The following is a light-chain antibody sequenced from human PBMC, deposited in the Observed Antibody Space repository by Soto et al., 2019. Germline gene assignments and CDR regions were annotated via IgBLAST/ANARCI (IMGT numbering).Light chain of an antibody. CDR1: SSDVGAYNS. V-gene: IGLV2-8*01. CDR3: SSSAASNTLYV. Sequence: QSVLTQPPSASGSPGQSVTISCTGTSSDVGAYNSVSWYQQHPGKAPKLIIYEVTKRPSGVPDRFSGSKSGNTASLTVSGLRAEDEADYYCSSSAASNTLYVFGTGTKLTVL. CDR2: EVT. J-gene: IGLJ1*01.